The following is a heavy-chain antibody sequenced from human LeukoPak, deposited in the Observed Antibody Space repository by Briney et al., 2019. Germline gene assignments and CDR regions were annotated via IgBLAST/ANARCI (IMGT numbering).Heavy chain of an antibody. J-gene: IGHJ4*02. Sequence: GASVKVSCKASGYTFTSYGISWVRQAPGQGLEWMGWISAYNGNTNYAQKLQGRVTMTTDTSTSTAYMELRSLRSDDTAVYYCARDLGVGYDFWSGYLDPHFDYWGQGALVTVSS. CDR2: ISAYNGNT. V-gene: IGHV1-18*01. CDR3: ARDLGVGYDFWSGYLDPHFDY. CDR1: GYTFTSYG. D-gene: IGHD3-3*01.